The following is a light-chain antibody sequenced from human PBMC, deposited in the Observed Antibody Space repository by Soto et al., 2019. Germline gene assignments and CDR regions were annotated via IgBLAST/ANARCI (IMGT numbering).Light chain of an antibody. V-gene: IGKV4-1*01. CDR3: QQYYSTPYT. CDR2: WAS. CDR1: QSVLYSSNNKNY. J-gene: IGKJ2*01. Sequence: DIVMTQSPDSLAVSLGERATINCKSSQSVLYSSNNKNYLAWYQQKPGQPPKLLIYWASTRESGFPDRFSGSGSGTDFTLTISSLQAEDVAVYYCQQYYSTPYTFGQGNKLDIK.